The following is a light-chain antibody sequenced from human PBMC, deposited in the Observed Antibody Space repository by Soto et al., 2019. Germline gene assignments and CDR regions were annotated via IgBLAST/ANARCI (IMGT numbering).Light chain of an antibody. V-gene: IGKV1-39*01. CDR2: AAS. CDR1: QSITSY. Sequence: DIQMTQSPSSLSASVGDRVTITCRASQSITSYLNWYQQKPGKAPKLLIYAASSLQSGVPSRFSGSGSGTEFTLTICSLQPEDFATYYCQQSNSFPRTFGGGTKVDIK. CDR3: QQSNSFPRT. J-gene: IGKJ4*01.